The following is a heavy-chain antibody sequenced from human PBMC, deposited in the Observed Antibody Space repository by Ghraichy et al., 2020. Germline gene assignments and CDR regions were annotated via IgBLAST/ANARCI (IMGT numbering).Heavy chain of an antibody. CDR3: ARGQDDFWGGYVFDY. V-gene: IGHV4-59*01. D-gene: IGHD3-3*01. CDR1: GGSISTYY. Sequence: SETLSLTCSVSGGSISTYYWSWIRQPPGKGLEWLGYISYGGNANYNPFLKSRLIISLDTSKNHFSLRLRSATAADTAVYYCARGQDDFWGGYVFDYWGLGTLVTVSS. J-gene: IGHJ4*02. CDR2: ISYGGNA.